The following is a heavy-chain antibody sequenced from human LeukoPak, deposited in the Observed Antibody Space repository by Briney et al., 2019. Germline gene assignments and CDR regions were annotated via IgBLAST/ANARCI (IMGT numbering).Heavy chain of an antibody. CDR1: GYSFTGYY. CDR2: INPNSGAT. Sequence: GASVKVSCKASGYSFTGYYIHWVRQAPGQGLEWMGWINPNSGATNYAQKIQGRVTMTRDTSISTAYMELSRLRYDDTAVYYCARGLDLYPGYSYGQNWLDPWGQGTLVTVSS. V-gene: IGHV1-2*02. D-gene: IGHD5-18*01. J-gene: IGHJ5*02. CDR3: ARGLDLYPGYSYGQNWLDP.